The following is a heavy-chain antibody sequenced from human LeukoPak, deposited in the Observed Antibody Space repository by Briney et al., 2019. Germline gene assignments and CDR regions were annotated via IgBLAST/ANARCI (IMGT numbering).Heavy chain of an antibody. CDR1: GFTFSSHA. V-gene: IGHV3-15*01. Sequence: GGSLRLSCAASGFTFSSHAMNWVRQAPGKGLEWVGCIKTKTDSETTDYASPVKGRFTISRDDSKNTLYLQMNSLKTEETAVDFCTPRIGGATTFDYWGQGTLVTVSS. D-gene: IGHD1-26*01. CDR2: IKTKTDSETT. CDR3: TPRIGGATTFDY. J-gene: IGHJ4*02.